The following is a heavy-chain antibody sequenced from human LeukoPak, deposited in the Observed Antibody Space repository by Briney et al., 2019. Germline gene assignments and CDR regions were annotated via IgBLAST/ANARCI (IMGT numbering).Heavy chain of an antibody. D-gene: IGHD4-17*01. CDR1: GFTFSSYA. CDR2: ISGSGGST. Sequence: PGGSLRLSCAASGFTFSSYAMSWVRQAPGKGLEWVSAISGSGGSTYYADSVKGRFTISRDNSKNTLYLQMNSLRAEDTAVYYCAKDRGHGDSPGSMGYWGQGTLVTVSS. J-gene: IGHJ4*02. V-gene: IGHV3-23*01. CDR3: AKDRGHGDSPGSMGY.